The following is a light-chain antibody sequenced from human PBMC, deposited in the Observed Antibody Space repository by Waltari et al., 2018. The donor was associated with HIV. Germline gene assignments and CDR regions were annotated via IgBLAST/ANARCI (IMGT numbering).Light chain of an antibody. CDR3: LQSAKWPRT. J-gene: IGKJ1*01. V-gene: IGKV3-15*01. Sequence: DILLTQSPATLSVSPGERVTLSCRASHSVSSSLAWYQLKPGQAPRLLIYDASTRASGRQDRVTATGSGTEFTLTVSSLQSDDIAVYYCLQSAKWPRTFGQGTKVEIK. CDR1: HSVSSS. CDR2: DAS.